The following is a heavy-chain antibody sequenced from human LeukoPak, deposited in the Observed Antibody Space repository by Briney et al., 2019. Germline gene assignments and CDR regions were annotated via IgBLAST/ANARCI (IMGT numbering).Heavy chain of an antibody. CDR1: GYTFTGYY. D-gene: IGHD3-10*01. CDR3: ARPNGSGSYYAGACDY. J-gene: IGHJ4*02. V-gene: IGHV1-2*02. Sequence: GASVKVSCKASGYTFTGYYMHWVRQAPGQGPEWMGWINPNSGGTNYAQKFQGRVTMTRDTSISTAYMELTSLRSDDTAVFYCARPNGSGSYYAGACDYWGQGTLVTVSS. CDR2: INPNSGGT.